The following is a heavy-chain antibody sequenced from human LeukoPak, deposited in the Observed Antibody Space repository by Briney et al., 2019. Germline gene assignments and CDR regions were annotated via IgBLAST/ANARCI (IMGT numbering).Heavy chain of an antibody. CDR2: IFSGWTT. D-gene: IGHD5-18*01. CDR1: GFTVSSNY. V-gene: IGHV3-53*04. Sequence: GGSLRLSCAASGFTVSSNYMSWVRQAPGKGLEWVSVIFSGWTTYYADSVKGRFTISRHNSENTLYLQMNRLRGEDTAVYYCARGVLGYSYGFDYWGQGTLVTVSS. CDR3: ARGVLGYSYGFDY. J-gene: IGHJ4*02.